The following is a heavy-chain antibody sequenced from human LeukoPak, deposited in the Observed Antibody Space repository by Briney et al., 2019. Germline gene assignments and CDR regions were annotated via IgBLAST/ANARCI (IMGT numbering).Heavy chain of an antibody. D-gene: IGHD2-8*02. J-gene: IGHJ4*02. CDR3: ARDEGTGTSDLG. Sequence: GASVKVSCKASGYTFTSYAMNWVRQAPGQGLEWMGGIIPIFGTANYAQKFQGRVTITADESTSTAYMELSSLRSEDTAVYYCARDEGTGTSDLGWGQGTLVTVSS. CDR2: IIPIFGTA. CDR1: GYTFTSYA. V-gene: IGHV1-69*13.